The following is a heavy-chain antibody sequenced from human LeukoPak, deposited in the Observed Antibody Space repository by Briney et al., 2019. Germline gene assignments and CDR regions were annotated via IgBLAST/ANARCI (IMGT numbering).Heavy chain of an antibody. J-gene: IGHJ4*02. CDR2: LNLDGSTT. D-gene: IGHD3-10*01. CDR1: GFIFSKHW. Sequence: GGSLTLSCVASGFIFSKHWMHWVRQAPGKGLVWVSRLNLDGSTTSYADSVKGRFTISRDNAKNTLYLQMNSLRVDDTGVYYCARESSGSYWGWCQGTLVTVSS. V-gene: IGHV3-74*01. CDR3: ARESSGSYWG.